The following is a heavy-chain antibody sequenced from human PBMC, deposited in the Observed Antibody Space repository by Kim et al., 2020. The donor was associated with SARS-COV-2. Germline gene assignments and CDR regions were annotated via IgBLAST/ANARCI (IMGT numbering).Heavy chain of an antibody. J-gene: IGHJ6*02. Sequence: SETLSLTCTVSGGSISSYYWSWIRQPPGKGLEWIGYIYYSGSTNYNPSLKSRVTISVDTSKNQFSLKLSSVTAADTAVYYCARHLYSSSWYNGYYYGMDVWGQRTTVTVSS. CDR2: IYYSGST. V-gene: IGHV4-59*08. CDR1: GGSISSYY. CDR3: ARHLYSSSWYNGYYYGMDV. D-gene: IGHD6-13*01.